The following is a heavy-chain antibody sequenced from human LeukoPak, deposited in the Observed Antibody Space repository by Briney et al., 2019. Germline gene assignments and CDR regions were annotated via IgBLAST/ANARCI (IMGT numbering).Heavy chain of an antibody. V-gene: IGHV3-30*18. CDR1: GFTFSSYG. Sequence: PGGSLRLSCAASGFTFSSYGTHWVRQAPGKGLEWVAVISYDGSNKYYADSVKGRFTISRDNSKNSLYLHMRNLRTEDTAFYYCAKDIRGAPGGGANFWGQGTLVAVSS. CDR3: AKDIRGAPGGGANF. CDR2: ISYDGSNK. J-gene: IGHJ4*02. D-gene: IGHD3-16*01.